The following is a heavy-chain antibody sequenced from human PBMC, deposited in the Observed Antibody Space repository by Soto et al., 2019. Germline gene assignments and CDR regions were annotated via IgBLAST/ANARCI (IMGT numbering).Heavy chain of an antibody. J-gene: IGHJ4*02. CDR2: ISSSSSTI. Sequence: EVQLVESGGGLVQPGGSLRLSCAASGFTFSSYSMNWVRQAPGKGLEWVSYISSSSSTIYYADSVKGRFTISRDNAKNSVELQMNSLRAEDTAVYYCARGAYDYDSSGLSYWGQGTLVTVSS. D-gene: IGHD3-22*01. CDR1: GFTFSSYS. V-gene: IGHV3-48*01. CDR3: ARGAYDYDSSGLSY.